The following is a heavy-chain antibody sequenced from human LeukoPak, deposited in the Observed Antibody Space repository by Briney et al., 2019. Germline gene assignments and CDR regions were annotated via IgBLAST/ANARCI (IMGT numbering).Heavy chain of an antibody. CDR1: GGSISSSSYY. D-gene: IGHD1-26*01. CDR2: IYYSGST. J-gene: IGHJ4*02. CDR3: ARVLEWELPLFDY. V-gene: IGHV4-39*01. Sequence: SETLSLTCTVSGGSISSSSYYWGWIRQPPGKGLEWIGSIYYSGSTYYNPSLKSRVTISVDTSKNQFSLKLSSVTAADTAVYYCARVLEWELPLFDYWGQGTLVTVSS.